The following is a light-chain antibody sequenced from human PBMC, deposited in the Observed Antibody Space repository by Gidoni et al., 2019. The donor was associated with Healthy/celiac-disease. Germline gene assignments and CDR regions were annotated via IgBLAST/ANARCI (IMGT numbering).Light chain of an antibody. V-gene: IGKV1-5*03. Sequence: DIQMTPSPSTLSASVVDRVTITCRASQSISNWLAWYQQKPGKAPKLLIYKATSLESGVPSRFSGSGSGTEFTLTISSLQPDDFATYYCQQYNSYRTFGQXTKVEIK. CDR3: QQYNSYRT. CDR1: QSISNW. CDR2: KAT. J-gene: IGKJ1*01.